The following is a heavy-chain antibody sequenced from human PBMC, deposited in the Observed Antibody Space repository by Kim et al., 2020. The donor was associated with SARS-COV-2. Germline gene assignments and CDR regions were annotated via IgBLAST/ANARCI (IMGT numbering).Heavy chain of an antibody. J-gene: IGHJ6*02. CDR3: ARDSSLGGLDV. V-gene: IGHV4-59*01. Sequence: RPPGKELELVGYIFYTGTATYNPSLQSRVPMSVDTSKNQFSLKLTSFTAADTAVYYCARDSSLGGLDVWGQGTTVTVSS. CDR2: IFYTGTA. D-gene: IGHD2-2*01.